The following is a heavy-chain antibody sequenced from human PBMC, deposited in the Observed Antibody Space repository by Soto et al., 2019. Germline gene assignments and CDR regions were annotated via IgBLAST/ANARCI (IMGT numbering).Heavy chain of an antibody. CDR3: ARSIAAAGRALRGLLY. D-gene: IGHD6-13*01. J-gene: IGHJ4*02. CDR1: GYTFTGYY. V-gene: IGHV1-2*04. Sequence: ASVKVSCKASGYTFTGYYMHWVRQAPGQGLEWMGWINPNSGGTNYAQKFQGWVTMTRDTSISTAYMELSRLRSDDTAVYYCARSIAAAGRALRGLLYWGQGTLVTVSS. CDR2: INPNSGGT.